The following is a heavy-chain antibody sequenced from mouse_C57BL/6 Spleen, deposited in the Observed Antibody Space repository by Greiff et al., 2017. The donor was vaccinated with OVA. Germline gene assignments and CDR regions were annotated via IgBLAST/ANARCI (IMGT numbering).Heavy chain of an antibody. CDR2: ISSGSSTI. D-gene: IGHD1-1*01. J-gene: IGHJ3*01. V-gene: IGHV5-17*01. CDR1: GFTFSDYG. CDR3: ARGDYYGSPFAY. Sequence: EVKLMESGGGLVKPGGSLKLSCAASGFTFSDYGMHWVRQAPEKGLEWVAYISSGSSTIYYADTVQGRFTISRDNAKNTLFLQMTSLRSEDTAMYYCARGDYYGSPFAYWGQGTLVTVSA.